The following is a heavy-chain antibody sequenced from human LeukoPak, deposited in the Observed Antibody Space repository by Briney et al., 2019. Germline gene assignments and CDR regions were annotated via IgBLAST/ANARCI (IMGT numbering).Heavy chain of an antibody. CDR3: ARSGGSSARVNAFDF. Sequence: SETLSLTCTVSGGSISSSSYYWGWIRQPPGKGLEWIGSIYYSGSTYYNPSLKSRVTISVDTSKNQFSLKLSSVTAADTAVYYCARSGGSSARVNAFDFWGQGTMVTVSS. V-gene: IGHV4-39*01. D-gene: IGHD2-15*01. CDR2: IYYSGST. J-gene: IGHJ3*01. CDR1: GGSISSSSYY.